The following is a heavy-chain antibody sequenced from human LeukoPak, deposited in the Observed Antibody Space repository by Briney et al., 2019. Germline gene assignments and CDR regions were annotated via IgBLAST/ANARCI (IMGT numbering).Heavy chain of an antibody. J-gene: IGHJ5*02. CDR2: ISGSGGST. CDR3: AKRGSSSWYWFDP. V-gene: IGHV3-23*01. Sequence: GGSLKLSCAASGFTFRSYAMSWVRQAPGKGLEWVSAISGSGGSTYYADSVKGRFTISRDNSKNTLYLQMNSLRAEDTAVYYYAKRGSSSWYWFDPWGQGTLVTVSS. CDR1: GFTFRSYA. D-gene: IGHD6-13*01.